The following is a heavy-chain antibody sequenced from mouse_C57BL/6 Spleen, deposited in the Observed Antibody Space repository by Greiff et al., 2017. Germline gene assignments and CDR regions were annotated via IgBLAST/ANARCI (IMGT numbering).Heavy chain of an antibody. CDR1: GYTFTDYY. CDR2: IDPNNGGT. Sequence: VQLKEPGPELVKPGASVKLSCKASGYTFTDYYMDWVKQSHGKSLEWIGEIDPNNGGTNYNQKFKGKATLTVDKPSSTAYMELRSLTSEDTAVYYCARSAAFSNYAMDYWGQGTSVTVSS. J-gene: IGHJ4*01. V-gene: IGHV1-18*01. CDR3: ARSAAFSNYAMDY.